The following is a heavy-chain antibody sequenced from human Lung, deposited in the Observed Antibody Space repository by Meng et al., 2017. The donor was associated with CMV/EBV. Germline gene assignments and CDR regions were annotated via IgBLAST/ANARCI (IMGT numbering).Heavy chain of an antibody. J-gene: IGHJ3*02. CDR1: GGSISSSSYY. V-gene: IGHV4-39*07. CDR3: AKENYDSSGDDAFDI. D-gene: IGHD3-22*01. Sequence: SXTLSLXCTVSGGSISSSSYYWGWIRQPPGKGLEWIGSIYYSGSTYYNPSLKSRVTISVDTSKNQFSLKLSSVTAADTAVYYCAKENYDSSGDDAFDIWGQGTXVTVSS. CDR2: IYYSGST.